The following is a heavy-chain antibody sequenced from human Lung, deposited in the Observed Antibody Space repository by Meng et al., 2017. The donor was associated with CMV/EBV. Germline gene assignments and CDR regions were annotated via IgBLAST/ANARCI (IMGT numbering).Heavy chain of an antibody. J-gene: IGHJ4*02. V-gene: IGHV1-46*01. CDR1: GYTFTSYY. CDR3: ARKPVLGAMDY. D-gene: IGHD5-12*01. Sequence: SVXVSCRASGYTFTSYYMHWVRQAPGQGLEWMGIINPSGGSTSYAQKFQGRVTMTRDASTSTVYMELSSLRSEDTAVYYCARKPVLGAMDYWGQGTLVTVSS. CDR2: INPSGGST.